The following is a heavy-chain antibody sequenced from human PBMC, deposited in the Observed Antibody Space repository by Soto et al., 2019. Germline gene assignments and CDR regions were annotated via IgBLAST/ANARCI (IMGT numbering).Heavy chain of an antibody. CDR3: ARDRRTKGYCSSSSCYACDS. D-gene: IGHD2-2*01. CDR1: EFPFSDYT. Sequence: EVHLVESGGGLVKPGGSLRLSCAGSEFPFSDYTMTWVRQAPGKGLEWVSSISRRSVYIYYADSVKGRFTISRDNAKNSLSLLMNSLKAEDTAVYYCARDRRTKGYCSSSSCYACDSWGQGTLVTVSS. CDR2: ISRRSVYI. J-gene: IGHJ4*02. V-gene: IGHV3-21*01.